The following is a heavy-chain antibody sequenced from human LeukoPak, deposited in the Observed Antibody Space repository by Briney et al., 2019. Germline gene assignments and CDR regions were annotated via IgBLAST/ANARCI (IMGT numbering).Heavy chain of an antibody. D-gene: IGHD2/OR15-2a*01. V-gene: IGHV3-23*01. CDR3: ARENIFDF. Sequence: GGTLRLSCAASGFTFSSYGMSWVRQAPGKGLEWVSAISGSGGSTYYADSVKGRFTISRDNSKNTLYLQMNSLRVADTALYFCARENIFDFWGQGTLVTVSS. J-gene: IGHJ4*01. CDR1: GFTFSSYG. CDR2: ISGSGGST.